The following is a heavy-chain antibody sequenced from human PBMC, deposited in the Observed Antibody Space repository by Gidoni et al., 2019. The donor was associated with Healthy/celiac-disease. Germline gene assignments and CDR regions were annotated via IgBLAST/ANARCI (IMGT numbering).Heavy chain of an antibody. D-gene: IGHD3-22*01. V-gene: IGHV4-39*07. J-gene: IGHJ6*02. Sequence: QLQLQESGPGLVKPSETLSLTCTVSGGSISSSSYYWGWIRQPPGKGLEWIGSIYYSGSTYYNPSLKSRVTISVDTSKNQFSLKLSSVTAADTAVYYCARESAGRGATYYYDSSGYLVYYYYGMDVWGQGTTVTVSS. CDR3: ARESAGRGATYYYDSSGYLVYYYYGMDV. CDR2: IYYSGST. CDR1: GGSISSSSYY.